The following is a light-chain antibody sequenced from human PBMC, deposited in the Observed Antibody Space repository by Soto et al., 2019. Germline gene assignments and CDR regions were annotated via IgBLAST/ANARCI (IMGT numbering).Light chain of an antibody. V-gene: IGKV3D-11*02. CDR3: QQRFNWQVT. Sequence: EIVLTQSPATLSLSPGERATLSCRASESVSSKLVWYQKKPGQAPRLLIHDASTRATGIPARFSGSGSGTDFTLTISSLEPEDFAVYYCQQRFNWQVTFGQGTRLENK. CDR1: ESVSSK. J-gene: IGKJ5*01. CDR2: DAS.